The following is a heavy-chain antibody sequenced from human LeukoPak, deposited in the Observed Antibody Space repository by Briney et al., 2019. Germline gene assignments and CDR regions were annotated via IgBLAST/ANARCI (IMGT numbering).Heavy chain of an antibody. Sequence: PGGSLRLSCAASGFTFSSYWIHWVRQVPGKGLVWFSRIDSDGSTTKYADSVKGRFTISGDNAKNSLYLQMNSLRAEDTAIYYCAREFGGFGFDPWGQGTLVTVSS. CDR3: AREFGGFGFDP. CDR2: IDSDGSTT. V-gene: IGHV3-74*01. CDR1: GFTFSSYW. D-gene: IGHD3-10*01. J-gene: IGHJ5*02.